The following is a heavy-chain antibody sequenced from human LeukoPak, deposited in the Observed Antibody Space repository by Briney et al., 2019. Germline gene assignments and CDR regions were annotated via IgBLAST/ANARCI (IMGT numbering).Heavy chain of an antibody. J-gene: IGHJ4*02. CDR1: GFTFSSYW. V-gene: IGHV3-53*01. CDR2: IYSGGST. CDR3: ASSASSGWYDY. Sequence: GGSLRLSCAASGFTFSSYWMSWVRQAPGKGLEWVSVIYSGGSTYYADSVKGRFTISRDNSKNTLYLQMNSLRAEDTAVYYCASSASSGWYDYWGQGTLVTVSS. D-gene: IGHD6-19*01.